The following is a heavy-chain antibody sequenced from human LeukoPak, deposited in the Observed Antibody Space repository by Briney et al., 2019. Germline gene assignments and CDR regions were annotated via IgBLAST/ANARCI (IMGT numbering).Heavy chain of an antibody. V-gene: IGHV3-66*01. Sequence: GGSLRVSCAASGFTVSSNYMSWVRQAPGKGLEWVSVIYSGGSTYYADSVKGRFTISRDNSKNTLYLQMNSLRAEDTAVYYCARGVRYYYDSSGYGLGYWGQGTLVTVSS. CDR2: IYSGGST. J-gene: IGHJ4*02. CDR3: ARGVRYYYDSSGYGLGY. D-gene: IGHD3-22*01. CDR1: GFTVSSNY.